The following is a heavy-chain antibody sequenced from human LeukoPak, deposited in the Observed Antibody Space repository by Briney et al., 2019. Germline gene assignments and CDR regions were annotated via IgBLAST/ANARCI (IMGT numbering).Heavy chain of an antibody. CDR2: IYYSGST. V-gene: IGHV4-59*08. CDR3: ATQGYSSGWYMYY. CDR1: GGSISSYY. Sequence: SETLSLTCPVSGGSISSYYWSWIRQPPGKGLEWIGYIYYSGSTNYTPSLRSRVTISVDTSKNQFSLKLSSVTAADTAVYYCATQGYSSGWYMYYWGQGTLVTVSS. J-gene: IGHJ4*02. D-gene: IGHD6-19*01.